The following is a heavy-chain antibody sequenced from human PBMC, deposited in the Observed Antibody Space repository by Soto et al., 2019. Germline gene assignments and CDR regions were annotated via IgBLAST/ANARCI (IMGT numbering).Heavy chain of an antibody. J-gene: IGHJ4*02. D-gene: IGHD4-17*01. CDR3: ARRYGDYFDY. V-gene: IGHV4-59*08. Sequence: QVQLQESGPGLVKPSETLSLTCTVSGGSISSYYWSWIRQPPGKGLEWIGYIYYSGRTNYNPSLKSRVTISVDTSKNQFSLKLSSVTAADTAVYYCARRYGDYFDYWGQGTLVTVSS. CDR1: GGSISSYY. CDR2: IYYSGRT.